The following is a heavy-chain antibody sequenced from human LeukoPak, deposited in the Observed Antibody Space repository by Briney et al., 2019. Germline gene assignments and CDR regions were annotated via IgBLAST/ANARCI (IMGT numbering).Heavy chain of an antibody. CDR3: ARVTTVTTWVQYFDY. D-gene: IGHD4-17*01. CDR1: GGSFSGYY. CDR2: INHSGST. Sequence: PSETLSLTCAVYGGSFSGYYWSWIRQPPGKGLEWIGEINHSGSTNYNPSLKSRVTISVDTSKNQFSLKLSSVTAADTAVYYCARVTTVTTWVQYFDYWGQGTLVTVSS. J-gene: IGHJ4*02. V-gene: IGHV4-34*01.